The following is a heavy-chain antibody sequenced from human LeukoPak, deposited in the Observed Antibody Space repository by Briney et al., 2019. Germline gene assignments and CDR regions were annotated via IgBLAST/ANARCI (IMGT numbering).Heavy chain of an antibody. J-gene: IGHJ3*02. CDR3: ARHNFDDYVFDI. D-gene: IGHD4/OR15-4a*01. Sequence: SETLSLTCTVSGGSLSSYYFSWIRQSPGKGLEWIAYINYSGSASYNPSLKSRVTMSVDTSKQSSLSLSSVTAADTAVYYCARHNFDDYVFDIWGQGTKVTVS. CDR1: GGSLSSYY. V-gene: IGHV4-59*08. CDR2: INYSGSA.